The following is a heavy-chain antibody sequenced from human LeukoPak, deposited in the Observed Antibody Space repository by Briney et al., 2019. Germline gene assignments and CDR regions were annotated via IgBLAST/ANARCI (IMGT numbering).Heavy chain of an antibody. CDR1: GGSFSGYY. D-gene: IGHD1-26*01. J-gene: IGHJ4*02. CDR2: INHSGST. CDR3: ARHAGVGATVASYFDY. V-gene: IGHV4-34*01. Sequence: SETLSLTCAVYGGSFSGYYWGWIRQPPGRGLEWIGEINHSGSTNYNPSLKSRVTISVDTSKNQFSLKLSSVTAADTAVYYCARHAGVGATVASYFDYWGQGTLVTVSS.